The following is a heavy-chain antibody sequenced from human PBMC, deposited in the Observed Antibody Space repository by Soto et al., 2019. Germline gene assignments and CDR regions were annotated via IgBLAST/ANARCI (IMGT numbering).Heavy chain of an antibody. CDR3: AGGGYCSSTSCYVSQFDY. CDR2: INAGNGNT. Sequence: QVQLVQSGAEVKKPGASVKVSCKASGYTFTSYAMHWVRQAPGQRLEWMGWINAGNGNTKYSQKFQGRVTITGDTSASTAYMERSRGRTEYKAVYDCAGGGYCSSTSCYVSQFDYWGQGTLVTVSS. D-gene: IGHD2-2*01. J-gene: IGHJ4*02. V-gene: IGHV1-3*01. CDR1: GYTFTSYA.